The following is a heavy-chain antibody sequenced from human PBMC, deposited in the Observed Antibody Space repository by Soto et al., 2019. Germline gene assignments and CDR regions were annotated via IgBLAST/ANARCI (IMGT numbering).Heavy chain of an antibody. J-gene: IGHJ4*02. V-gene: IGHV3-33*01. Sequence: GGSLRLSCAASGFAFSSYGIHFFRHAPCKGLEWVAVIWYDGSNKYYADSVKGRFTISRDNSKNTLYLQMNSLRAEDTAVYYCARVEASTYYDILTGYPDYWGQGTLVTVSS. D-gene: IGHD3-9*01. CDR2: IWYDGSNK. CDR3: ARVEASTYYDILTGYPDY. CDR1: GFAFSSYG.